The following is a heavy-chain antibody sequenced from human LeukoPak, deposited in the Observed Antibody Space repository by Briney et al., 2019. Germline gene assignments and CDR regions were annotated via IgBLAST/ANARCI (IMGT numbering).Heavy chain of an antibody. CDR1: GFTFSSYW. J-gene: IGHJ6*03. CDR3: ARDMRQLDTYYYYYMDV. Sequence: GGSLRLSCAASGFTFSSYWMSWVRQAPGKGLEWVANIKQDGSEKYYVDSVKGRFTISRDNAKNSLYLQMNSLRAEDTAVYYCARDMRQLDTYYYYYMDVWGKGTTVTVSS. CDR2: IKQDGSEK. D-gene: IGHD6-6*01. V-gene: IGHV3-7*01.